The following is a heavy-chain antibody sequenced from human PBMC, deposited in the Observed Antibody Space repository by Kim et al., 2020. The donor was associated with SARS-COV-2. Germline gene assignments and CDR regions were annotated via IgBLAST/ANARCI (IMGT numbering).Heavy chain of an antibody. J-gene: IGHJ6*02. Sequence: SETLSLTCTVSGGSISSYYWSWIRQPPGKGLEWIGYIYYSGSTNYNPSLKSRVTISVDTSKNQFSLKLSSVTAADTAVYYCARGQGSGWSHYYYYGMDVWGQGTTVTVSS. D-gene: IGHD6-19*01. CDR1: GGSISSYY. CDR2: IYYSGST. V-gene: IGHV4-59*01. CDR3: ARGQGSGWSHYYYYGMDV.